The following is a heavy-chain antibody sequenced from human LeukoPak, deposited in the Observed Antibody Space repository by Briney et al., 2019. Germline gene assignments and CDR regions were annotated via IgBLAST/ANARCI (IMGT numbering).Heavy chain of an antibody. CDR1: GFTFSSYS. CDR3: ARTHYGSGSSGFDY. V-gene: IGHV3-30-3*01. Sequence: SGRSLRLSCAASGFTFSSYSIHWVRQAPGKGLEWVAVISYDGSNKYYADSVKGRFTISRDNSKNTLYLQMSSLRPEDTAVYYCARTHYGSGSSGFDYWGQGTLVTVSS. CDR2: ISYDGSNK. J-gene: IGHJ4*02. D-gene: IGHD3-10*01.